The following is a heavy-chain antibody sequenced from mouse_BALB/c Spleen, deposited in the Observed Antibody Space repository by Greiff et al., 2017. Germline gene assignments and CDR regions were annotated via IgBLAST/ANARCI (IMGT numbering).Heavy chain of an antibody. V-gene: IGHV5-12-2*01. Sequence: EVQGVESGGGLVQPGGSLKLSCAASGFTFSSYTMSWVRQTPEKRLEWVAYISNGGGSTYYPDTVKGRFTISRDNAKNTLYLQMSSLKSEDTAMYYCARKSSYGDYYAMDYWGQGTSVTVSS. CDR1: GFTFSSYT. J-gene: IGHJ4*01. CDR3: ARKSSYGDYYAMDY. D-gene: IGHD1-1*01. CDR2: ISNGGGST.